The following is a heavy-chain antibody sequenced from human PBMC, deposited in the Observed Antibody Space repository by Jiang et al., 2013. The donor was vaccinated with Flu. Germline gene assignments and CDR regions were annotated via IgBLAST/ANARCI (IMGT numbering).Heavy chain of an antibody. CDR2: ISWDGGST. CDR3: AYIASGPADY. J-gene: IGHJ4*02. D-gene: IGHD6-13*01. V-gene: IGHV3-43*01. Sequence: EVQLVESGGVVVQPGGSLRLSCAASGFTFDDYTMHWVRQAPGKGLEWVSLISWDGGSTYYADSVKGRFTISRDNSKNSLYLQMNSLRTEDTALYYCAYIASGPADYWGQGTLVTVSS. CDR1: GFTFDDYT.